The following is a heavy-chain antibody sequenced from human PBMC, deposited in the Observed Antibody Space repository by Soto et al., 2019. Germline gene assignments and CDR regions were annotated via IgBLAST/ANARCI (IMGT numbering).Heavy chain of an antibody. CDR2: IFYSGVT. J-gene: IGHJ4*02. Sequence: QLQLQESGPGLVKPSETLSLTCTVSGGSISGYYWTWIRQPPGKGLEWIGYIFYSGVTNYNPSLKSRVTLSVDTSKNQFSLKLRSVTAADTAVYYCARVGSSGCSPDYWGRGTLVTVS. CDR1: GGSISGYY. V-gene: IGHV4-59*01. D-gene: IGHD6-19*01. CDR3: ARVGSSGCSPDY.